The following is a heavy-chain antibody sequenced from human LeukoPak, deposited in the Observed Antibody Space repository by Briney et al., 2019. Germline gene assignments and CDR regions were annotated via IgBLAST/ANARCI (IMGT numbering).Heavy chain of an antibody. J-gene: IGHJ4*02. CDR1: GGSISSGGYY. D-gene: IGHD4-23*01. CDR3: ARGNRRYYFDY. CDR2: IYYSGST. V-gene: IGHV4-31*03. Sequence: SETLSLTCTVSGGSISSGGYYWSWIRRHPGKGLEWIGYIYYSGSTYYNPSLKSRVTISVDTSKNQFSLKLSSVTAADTAVYYCARGNRRYYFDYWGQGTLVTVSS.